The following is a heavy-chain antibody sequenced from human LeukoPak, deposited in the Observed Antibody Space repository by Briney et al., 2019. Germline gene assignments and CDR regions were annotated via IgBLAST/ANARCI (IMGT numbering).Heavy chain of an antibody. CDR1: GGSISSYY. CDR2: IYYSGST. Sequence: SETLSLTCTVSGGSISSYYWSWIRQPPGKGLEWIGYIYYSGSTNYNPSLKSRVTLSVDTSKNQFSLKLSSVTAADTAVYYCARGIRGIGTYYFDYWGQGTLVTVSS. V-gene: IGHV4-59*01. D-gene: IGHD1-14*01. J-gene: IGHJ4*02. CDR3: ARGIRGIGTYYFDY.